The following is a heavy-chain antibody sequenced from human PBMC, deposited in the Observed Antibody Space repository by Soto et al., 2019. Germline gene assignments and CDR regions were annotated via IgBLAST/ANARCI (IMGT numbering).Heavy chain of an antibody. J-gene: IGHJ6*02. V-gene: IGHV4-4*07. CDR2: IYTSGST. D-gene: IGHD5-18*01. CDR1: GGSISSYY. CDR3: ARDSVVDTAMETHYYYYGMDV. Sequence: PSETLSLTCTVSGGSISSYYWSWIRQPAGKGLEWIGRIYTSGSTNYNPSLKSRVTMSVDTSKNQFSLKLSSVTAADTAVYYCARDSVVDTAMETHYYYYGMDVGGQGTTGTV.